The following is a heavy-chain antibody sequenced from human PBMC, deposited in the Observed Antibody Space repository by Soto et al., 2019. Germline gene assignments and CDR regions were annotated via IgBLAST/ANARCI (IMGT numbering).Heavy chain of an antibody. D-gene: IGHD3-10*01. CDR2: IYYGGST. J-gene: IGHJ4*02. V-gene: IGHV4-59*08. CDR1: GDSISTDD. Sequence: SETLSLTSTVSGDSISTDDWSWIRQSPGKGLEWIGFIYYGGSTYYNPSLKSRVTISVDTSKNQFSLKLSSVTAADTAVYYCARVGGFGATTIDYWGQGTLVTVSS. CDR3: ARVGGFGATTIDY.